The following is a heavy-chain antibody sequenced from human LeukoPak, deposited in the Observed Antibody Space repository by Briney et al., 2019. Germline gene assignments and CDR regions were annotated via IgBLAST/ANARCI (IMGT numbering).Heavy chain of an antibody. CDR1: GGSIRSGSHY. CDR2: IYYSGST. CDR3: AKRDDSGGNLVDL. Sequence: SETLSLTCTVSGGSIRSGSHYWAWIRQPPGKGLEWIGSIYYSGSTYYNPSLENRVTISIDTSKNHFSLKLGSLSAADTSVYYCAKRDDSGGNLVDLWGQGTLVTVS. J-gene: IGHJ4*02. V-gene: IGHV4-39*02. D-gene: IGHD3-22*01.